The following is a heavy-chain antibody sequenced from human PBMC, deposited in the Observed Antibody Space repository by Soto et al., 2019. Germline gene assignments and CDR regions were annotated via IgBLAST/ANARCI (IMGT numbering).Heavy chain of an antibody. J-gene: IGHJ4*02. Sequence: QEQLVQSGAEVKKPGSSVKVSCKASGGLFSSYAISWVRQAPGQGLEWMGGIIPVFGTANYAQKFQGRVTSTADESTNTAYMDLSSLKSEDTAIYYCARGGSGYVWFNEFWGQGTLVTVSS. V-gene: IGHV1-69*01. CDR1: GGLFSSYA. CDR3: ARGGSGYVWFNEF. CDR2: IIPVFGTA. D-gene: IGHD3-22*01.